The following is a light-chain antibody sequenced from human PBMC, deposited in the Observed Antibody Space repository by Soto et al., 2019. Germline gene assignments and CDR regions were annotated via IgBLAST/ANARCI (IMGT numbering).Light chain of an antibody. V-gene: IGKV3-20*01. CDR3: QQYGSSPRT. CDR1: QGVSSSS. CDR2: GAS. J-gene: IGKJ1*01. Sequence: EIVLTQSPPTLALFPGEGANVSCRASQGVSSSSLAWYQQKPGQAPRLLIFGASTRAAGFPDRFSGSGSGTDFTLTISRLEPEDFAVYYCQQYGSSPRTFGQGTKVDIK.